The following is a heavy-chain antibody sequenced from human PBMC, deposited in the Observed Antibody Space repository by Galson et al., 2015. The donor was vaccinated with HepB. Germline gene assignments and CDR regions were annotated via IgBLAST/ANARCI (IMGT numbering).Heavy chain of an antibody. CDR1: GFTFSSYG. V-gene: IGHV3-30*18. D-gene: IGHD3-10*01. J-gene: IGHJ4*02. CDR3: AKALFGGYYGSGSYLSDY. Sequence: LRLSCAASGFTFSSYGMHWVRQAPGKGLEWVAVISYDGSNKYYADSVKGRFTISRDNSKNTLYLQMNSLRAEDTAVYYCAKALFGGYYGSGSYLSDYWGQRTLVTVSS. CDR2: ISYDGSNK.